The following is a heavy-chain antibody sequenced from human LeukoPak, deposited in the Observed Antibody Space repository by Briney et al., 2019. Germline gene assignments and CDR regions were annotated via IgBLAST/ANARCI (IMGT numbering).Heavy chain of an antibody. CDR2: VYYGGST. J-gene: IGHJ4*02. CDR1: GDSISSGSYY. V-gene: IGHV4-39*01. D-gene: IGHD3-10*01. CDR3: ATYLWFGELLST. Sequence: SETLSPTCTVSGDSISSGSYYWGWIRQPPGKGLEWIGSVYYGGSTYYNPSLKGRVTISVDTSKNQFSLKLSSVTAADTAVYYCATYLWFGELLSTWGQGTLVTVSS.